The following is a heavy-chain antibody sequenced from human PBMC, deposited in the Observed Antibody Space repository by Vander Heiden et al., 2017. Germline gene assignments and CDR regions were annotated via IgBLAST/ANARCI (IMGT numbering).Heavy chain of an antibody. J-gene: IGHJ4*02. V-gene: IGHV3-21*01. CDR2: ISSSSSYI. CDR3: ARDKAGGSSFDY. D-gene: IGHD1-26*01. CDR1: GFTFSTYS. Sequence: EVQLVESGGGLVKPGGSLSLFCAASGFTFSTYSINWVRQAPGKGLGWVSSISSSSSYIYYADAVKGRFTISRDNAESSLYLQMNSRKAEDTAVYYCARDKAGGSSFDYWGQGTLVTVSS.